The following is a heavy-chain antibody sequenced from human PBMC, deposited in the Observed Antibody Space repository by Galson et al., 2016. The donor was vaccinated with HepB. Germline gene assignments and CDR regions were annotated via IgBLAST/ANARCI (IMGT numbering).Heavy chain of an antibody. V-gene: IGHV3-30*18. CDR2: ISSDGSNE. Sequence: SLRLSCAVSGFKFSDHGMHWVRQAPGGGPQWVAIISSDGSNEYYTDSVKGRFTISRDNSKNTLYLQMNNLSLEDTGLYYCAKDRDNSGWYIPWFDPWGQGTPVAVSS. D-gene: IGHD6-19*01. CDR1: GFKFSDHG. CDR3: AKDRDNSGWYIPWFDP. J-gene: IGHJ5*02.